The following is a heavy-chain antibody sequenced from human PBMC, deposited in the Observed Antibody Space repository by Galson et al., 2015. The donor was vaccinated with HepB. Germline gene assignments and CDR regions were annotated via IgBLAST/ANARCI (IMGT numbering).Heavy chain of an antibody. CDR2: ISGSGGST. CDR1: GFTFSSYA. CDR3: AKDPYSSSWWGRYYYGMDV. J-gene: IGHJ6*02. Sequence: SLRLSCAASGFTFSSYAMSWVRQAPGKGLEWVSAISGSGGSTYYADSVKGRFTISRDNSKNTLYLQMNSLRAEDTAVYYCAKDPYSSSWWGRYYYGMDVWGQGTTVTVSS. V-gene: IGHV3-23*01. D-gene: IGHD6-13*01.